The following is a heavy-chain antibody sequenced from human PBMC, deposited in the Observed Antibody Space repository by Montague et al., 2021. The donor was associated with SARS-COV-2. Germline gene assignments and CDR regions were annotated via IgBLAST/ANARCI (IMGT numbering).Heavy chain of an antibody. V-gene: IGHV4-61*01. D-gene: IGHD7-27*01. Sequence: SETLSLTCTVSGGSVSSGSYYWSWIRQPPGKGLEWIGYIDYSGSTNYNPTLKSRVTISVDTSKNQFSLKPSSVTAADTSVYYCARVNTTGAYWGQGTLVTVSS. CDR2: IDYSGST. CDR3: ARVNTTGAY. CDR1: GGSVSSGSYY. J-gene: IGHJ4*02.